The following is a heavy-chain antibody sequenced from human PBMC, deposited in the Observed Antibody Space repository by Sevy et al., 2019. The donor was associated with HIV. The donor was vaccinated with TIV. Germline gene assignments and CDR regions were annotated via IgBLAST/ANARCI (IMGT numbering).Heavy chain of an antibody. CDR2: ISSRGTTI. CDR3: ARDGYCSGGSCYGHAAFDI. V-gene: IGHV3-11*01. J-gene: IGHJ3*02. CDR1: GFTFSNYN. Sequence: GGSLRLSCAASGFTFSNYNMSWIRQAPGKGLEWVSSISSRGTTIYYADSVKGRFTISRDNAKNSLYLQMNSLRAEETAVYYCARDGYCSGGSCYGHAAFDIWGQGTMVTVSS. D-gene: IGHD2-15*01.